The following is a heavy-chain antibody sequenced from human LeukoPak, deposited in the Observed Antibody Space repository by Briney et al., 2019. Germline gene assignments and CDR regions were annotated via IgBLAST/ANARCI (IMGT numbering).Heavy chain of an antibody. D-gene: IGHD6-13*01. Sequence: ASVKVSCKVSGYTLTELSMHWVRNAPGKGPEWMGGFDPGDCETIYAQKFQGRVTMTEDTSTDTAYMELSSLRSEDTAGYYCATDHGVIAAADRKGTHNWFDPWGQGTLVTVSS. J-gene: IGHJ5*02. V-gene: IGHV1-24*01. CDR3: ATDHGVIAAADRKGTHNWFDP. CDR2: FDPGDCET. CDR1: GYTLTELS.